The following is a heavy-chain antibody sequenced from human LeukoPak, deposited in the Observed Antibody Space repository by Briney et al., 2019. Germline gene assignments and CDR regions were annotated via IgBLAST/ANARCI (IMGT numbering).Heavy chain of an antibody. Sequence: PGGSLRLSCAASGFTISSYAMSWVRQAPGKGLEWVSAISGSGGSTYYADSVKGRFTISRDNSKNTLYLQMNSLRAEDTAGYYCAKEGRYRGYYYMDVWGKGTTDTVSS. J-gene: IGHJ6*03. CDR2: ISGSGGST. V-gene: IGHV3-23*01. CDR1: GFTISSYA. CDR3: AKEGRYRGYYYMDV. D-gene: IGHD1-1*01.